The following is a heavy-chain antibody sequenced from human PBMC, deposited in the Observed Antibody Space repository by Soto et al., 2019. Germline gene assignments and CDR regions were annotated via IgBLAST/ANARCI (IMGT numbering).Heavy chain of an antibody. J-gene: IGHJ4*02. Sequence: SETLSLTCDVSGVSISSGNWWSWVRQPPGKGLEWIAEVYNDGSANYPPSLESRATISVDRSKNQFSLRLSSVTAADTGKYYCARLVYDSRLNYLYFDHWGQGTLVTVSS. CDR1: GVSISSGNW. CDR3: ARLVYDSRLNYLYFDH. V-gene: IGHV4-4*02. CDR2: VYNDGSA. D-gene: IGHD3-22*01.